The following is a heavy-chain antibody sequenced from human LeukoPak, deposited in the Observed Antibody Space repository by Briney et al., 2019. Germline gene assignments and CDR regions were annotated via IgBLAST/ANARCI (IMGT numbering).Heavy chain of an antibody. Sequence: PGGSLRLSCAVSGFTFSSYGMHWVRQAPGKGLEWVALIWNDGSKEYYADSVKGRFTISRDNSKGTLYLQTNSLRAEDTAVYYCARGRYSGSWRDYWGQGTLVTVSS. V-gene: IGHV3-33*01. CDR2: IWNDGSKE. D-gene: IGHD1-26*01. CDR1: GFTFSSYG. J-gene: IGHJ4*02. CDR3: ARGRYSGSWRDY.